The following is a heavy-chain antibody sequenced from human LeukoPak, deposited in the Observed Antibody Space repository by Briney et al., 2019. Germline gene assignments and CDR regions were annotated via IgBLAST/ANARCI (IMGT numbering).Heavy chain of an antibody. D-gene: IGHD7-27*01. Sequence: SETLSLTCTVSGGSISSSYWSWIRQPPGKGLEWIGYIHYSGSTNYNPSLKSRATISVDTSKAHFSLKLSSATAADTAVYYCARHGPGWFDTWGQGTLVTVSS. CDR2: IHYSGST. J-gene: IGHJ5*02. CDR3: ARHGPGWFDT. V-gene: IGHV4-59*08. CDR1: GGSISSSY.